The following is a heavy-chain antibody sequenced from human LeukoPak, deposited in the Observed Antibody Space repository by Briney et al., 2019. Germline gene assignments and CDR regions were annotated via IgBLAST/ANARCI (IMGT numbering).Heavy chain of an antibody. CDR1: GFTFSSYS. CDR3: ARDKSYYYDLGV. Sequence: TGGSLRLSCAASGFTFSSYSMNWVRQAPGKGLEWVSSISSSSSYIYYADSVKGRFTISRDNAKNSLYLQMNSLRAEDTAVYYCARDKSYYYDLGVWGQGTTVTVSS. D-gene: IGHD3-22*01. CDR2: ISSSSSYI. V-gene: IGHV3-21*01. J-gene: IGHJ6*02.